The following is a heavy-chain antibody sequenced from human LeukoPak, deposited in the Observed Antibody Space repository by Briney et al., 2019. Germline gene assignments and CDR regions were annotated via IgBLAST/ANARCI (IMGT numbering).Heavy chain of an antibody. CDR1: GYTFTDYY. Sequence: ASVKVSCKTSGYTFTDYYMHWVRQAPGQGLEWMGWINPNSGGTNYAQKFQGRVTMTRDTSITTAYMELSRLRSDDTAVYYCARSPITIFGVVLRYYFDYWGQGTLVTVSS. D-gene: IGHD3-3*01. CDR3: ARSPITIFGVVLRYYFDY. V-gene: IGHV1-2*02. CDR2: INPNSGGT. J-gene: IGHJ4*02.